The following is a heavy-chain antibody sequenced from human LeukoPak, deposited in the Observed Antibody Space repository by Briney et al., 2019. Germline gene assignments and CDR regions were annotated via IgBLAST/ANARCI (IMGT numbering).Heavy chain of an antibody. J-gene: IGHJ4*02. Sequence: GGSLRLSCAVSGLTLKKIAFPWVRRAPGKGLEWVAFISWDGNTKYYADSVKGRFTISRDNSQNTLDLQMNSLRAEDTAVYYCARDLSERYSTDYWGQGTLVTVSS. CDR2: ISWDGNTK. D-gene: IGHD2-15*01. CDR1: GLTLKKIA. V-gene: IGHV3-30-3*01. CDR3: ARDLSERYSTDY.